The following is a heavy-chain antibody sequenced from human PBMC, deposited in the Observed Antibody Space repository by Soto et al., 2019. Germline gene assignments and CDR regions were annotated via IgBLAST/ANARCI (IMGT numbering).Heavy chain of an antibody. D-gene: IGHD5-18*01. J-gene: IGHJ4*02. CDR1: GFTFSDYY. CDR3: ASSPPAMVAPNI. Sequence: GSLRLSCTASGFTFSDYYMSWIRQAPGKGLEWLAYISGSGSTTYYTDSVKGRFAISRDNARTSLYLQINSLRVEDSAMYFCASSPPAMVAPNIWGQGTLVTVSS. V-gene: IGHV3-11*01. CDR2: ISGSGSTT.